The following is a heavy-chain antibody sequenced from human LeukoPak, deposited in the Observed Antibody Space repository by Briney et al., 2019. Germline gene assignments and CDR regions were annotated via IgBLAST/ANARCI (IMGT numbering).Heavy chain of an antibody. D-gene: IGHD6-19*01. V-gene: IGHV4-4*02. CDR3: AGLEGRYSTDWFYFFDY. CDR2: MYLGGTT. Sequence: SETLSLTCIVSGGSISSLNLWSWLRQPPGRGLEWIGEMYLGGTTNFNPSLKSRVTILIDKSKNQLSLQLTSVTAADTAVYYCAGLEGRYSTDWFYFFDYWGQGALVTVSS. J-gene: IGHJ4*02. CDR1: GGSISSLNL.